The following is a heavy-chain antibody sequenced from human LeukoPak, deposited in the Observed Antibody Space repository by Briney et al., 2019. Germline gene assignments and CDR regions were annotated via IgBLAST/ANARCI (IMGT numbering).Heavy chain of an antibody. CDR1: GFTFSSYG. Sequence: QPGGSLRLSCAAPGFTFSSYGMHWVRQAPGKGLEWVAVISYDGSNKYYADSVKGRFTISRDNSKNTLYLQMNSLRAEDTAVYYCAKDRTVPKNFFDYWGQGTLVTVSS. CDR2: ISYDGSNK. J-gene: IGHJ4*02. CDR3: AKDRTVPKNFFDY. V-gene: IGHV3-30*18. D-gene: IGHD4-17*01.